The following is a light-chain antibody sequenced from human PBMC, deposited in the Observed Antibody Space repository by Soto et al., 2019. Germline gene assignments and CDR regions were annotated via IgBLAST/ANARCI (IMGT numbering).Light chain of an antibody. J-gene: IGKJ4*01. Sequence: EVVMTQSPATLSVSPGEGVTLSCRASQGIGDTLAWYQHKPGQTPRLLIYDTSTRASGIPARISGSGSGTEFTLTISSLQSEDFAVYSCQQYNNWPLTFGGGTKVDIK. CDR3: QQYNNWPLT. V-gene: IGKV3-15*01. CDR1: QGIGDT. CDR2: DTS.